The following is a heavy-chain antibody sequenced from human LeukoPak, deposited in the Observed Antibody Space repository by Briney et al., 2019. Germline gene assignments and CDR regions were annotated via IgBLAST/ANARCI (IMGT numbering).Heavy chain of an antibody. CDR3: AKDSLARVNYYGSGTHHDY. V-gene: IGHV3-30-3*01. Sequence: GGSLRLSCAASGFTFSSYAMHWVRQAPGKGLEWVAVISYDGSNKYYADSVKGRFTISRDNSKNTLYLQMNSLRAEDTAVYYCAKDSLARVNYYGSGTHHDYWGQGTLVTVSS. CDR2: ISYDGSNK. J-gene: IGHJ4*02. D-gene: IGHD3-10*01. CDR1: GFTFSSYA.